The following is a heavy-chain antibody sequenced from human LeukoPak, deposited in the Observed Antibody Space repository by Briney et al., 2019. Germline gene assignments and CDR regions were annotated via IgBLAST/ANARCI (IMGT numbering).Heavy chain of an antibody. CDR1: GGSISSGGYY. D-gene: IGHD1-26*01. CDR3: ARARELPRYYFDY. Sequence: SETLSLTCTVSGGSISSGGYYWSWIRQHPGKGLEWIGYIYYSGGTYYNPSLKSRVTISVDASKNQFSLKLSSVTAADTAVYYCARARELPRYYFDYWGQGTLVTVSS. CDR2: IYYSGGT. V-gene: IGHV4-31*03. J-gene: IGHJ4*02.